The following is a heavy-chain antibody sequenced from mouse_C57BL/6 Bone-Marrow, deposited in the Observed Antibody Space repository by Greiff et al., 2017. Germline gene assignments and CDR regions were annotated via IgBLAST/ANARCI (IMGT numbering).Heavy chain of an antibody. D-gene: IGHD2-10*01. V-gene: IGHV1-64*01. CDR3: ARSYYYDDSSLDY. Sequence: VQLQQPGAELVKPGASVKLSCKASGYTFTNYWMHWVKQRPGQGLEWIGMMHPDGGSPDYNEKFKSEATLSVDKSSRTAYMELSSLTSEDSAVYYCARSYYYDDSSLDYWGQGTTVTVSS. J-gene: IGHJ4*01. CDR2: MHPDGGSP. CDR1: GYTFTNYW.